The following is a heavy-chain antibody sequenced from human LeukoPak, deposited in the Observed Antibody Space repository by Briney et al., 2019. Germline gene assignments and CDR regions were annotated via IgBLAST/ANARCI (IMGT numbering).Heavy chain of an antibody. Sequence: PGASLRLSCAASGFTFSSYAMSWVRQGPGKGLVWISRINSDGGGAIYADSVKGRFTVSRDNAKNTLYLQMNSLRAEDTAVYYCARDVLHNWFDTWGQGTLVTVSS. CDR3: ARDVLHNWFDT. V-gene: IGHV3-74*01. CDR1: GFTFSSYA. CDR2: INSDGGGA. J-gene: IGHJ5*02.